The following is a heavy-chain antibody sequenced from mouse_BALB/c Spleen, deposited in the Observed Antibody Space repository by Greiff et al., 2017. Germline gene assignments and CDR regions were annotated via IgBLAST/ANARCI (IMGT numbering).Heavy chain of an antibody. CDR2: IRLKSNNYAT. J-gene: IGHJ1*01. V-gene: IGHV6-6*02. D-gene: IGHD2-4*01. Sequence: EVKLVESGGGLVQPGGSMKLSCVASGFTFSNYWMNWVRQSPEKGLEWVAEIRLKSNNYATHYAESVKGRFTISRDDSKSSVYLQMNNLRAEDTGIYSCTRLYYEDWYFDVWGAGTTVTVSS. CDR3: TRLYYEDWYFDV. CDR1: GFTFSNYW.